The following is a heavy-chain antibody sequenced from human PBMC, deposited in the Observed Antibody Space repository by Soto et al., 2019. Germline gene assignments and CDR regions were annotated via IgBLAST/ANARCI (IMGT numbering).Heavy chain of an antibody. J-gene: IGHJ5*02. Sequence: SGPTLVNPTQTLTLTCTFSGFSLSTSGVGVGWIRQPPGKALEWLALIYWNDDKRYSPSLKSRLTITKDTSKNQVVLTMTNMDPVDTATYYCAHRYPTYYYGSGSPNWFDPWGQGTLVTVSS. CDR1: GFSLSTSGVG. D-gene: IGHD3-10*01. CDR3: AHRYPTYYYGSGSPNWFDP. V-gene: IGHV2-5*01. CDR2: IYWNDDK.